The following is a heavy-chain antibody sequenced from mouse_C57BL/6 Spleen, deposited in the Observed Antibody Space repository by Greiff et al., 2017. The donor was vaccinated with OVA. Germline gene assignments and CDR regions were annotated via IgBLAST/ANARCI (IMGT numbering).Heavy chain of an antibody. V-gene: IGHV1-72*01. CDR2: IGPNSGGT. Sequence: VQLQEPGAELVKPGASVKLSCPASGYTFTSYCMHWVKQRPGRGLEWIGRIGPNSGGTKYNEKFKSKATLTVDTPSSTAYMQLSSLTSEDSAVYYCASARYDYDRYYCAVDDWGKGTTVTVSS. J-gene: IGHJ4*01. D-gene: IGHD2-4*01. CDR1: GYTFTSYC. CDR3: ASARYDYDRYYCAVDD.